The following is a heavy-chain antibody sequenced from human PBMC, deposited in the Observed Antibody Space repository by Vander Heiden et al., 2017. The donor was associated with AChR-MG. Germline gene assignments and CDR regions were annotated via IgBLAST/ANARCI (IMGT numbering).Heavy chain of an antibody. CDR3: ARGTTVVDYFDY. J-gene: IGHJ4*02. CDR1: GGTFSSYA. D-gene: IGHD4-17*01. Sequence: QVQLVQSGAEVKKPGSSVKVSCKASGGTFSSYAISWVRQAPGQGLEWMGGIIPIFGTANYAQKFQGRVTITADKSTRTAYMELRRLRSEDTAVYYSARGTTVVDYFDYWGQGTLVTVSS. V-gene: IGHV1-69*06. CDR2: IIPIFGTA.